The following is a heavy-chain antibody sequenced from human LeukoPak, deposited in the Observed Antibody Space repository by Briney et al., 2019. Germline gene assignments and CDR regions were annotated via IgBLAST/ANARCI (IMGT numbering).Heavy chain of an antibody. CDR2: IYSGGDT. CDR3: ARPGYSTGAFDY. J-gene: IGHJ4*02. V-gene: IGHV3-53*01. D-gene: IGHD6-25*01. Sequence: PGGSLRLSCAASGLTVASNYMSWIRQAPGKGLEWVSVIYSGGDTYYADSVKGRFTISRDNSKNTLYLQMNSLRAEDTAVYHCARPGYSTGAFDYWGQGTLVTVSS. CDR1: GLTVASNY.